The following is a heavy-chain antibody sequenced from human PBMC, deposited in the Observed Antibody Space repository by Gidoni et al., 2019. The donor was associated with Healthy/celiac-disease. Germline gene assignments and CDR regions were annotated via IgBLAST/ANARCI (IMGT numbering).Heavy chain of an antibody. D-gene: IGHD3-10*01. CDR2: IYSGGST. CDR3: ARETKVLWFGGPTGMDV. Sequence: EVQLVESGGGLVQPGGSLRLSCAASGFTVSSNYMSWVRQAPGKGLEWVSVIYSGGSTYYADSVKGRFTISRDNSKNTLYLQMNSLRAEDTAVYYCARETKVLWFGGPTGMDVWGQGTTVTVSS. V-gene: IGHV3-66*01. CDR1: GFTVSSNY. J-gene: IGHJ6*02.